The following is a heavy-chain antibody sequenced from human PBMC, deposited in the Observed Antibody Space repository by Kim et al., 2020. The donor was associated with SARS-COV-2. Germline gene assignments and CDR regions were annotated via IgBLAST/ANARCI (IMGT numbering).Heavy chain of an antibody. CDR3: ARGNYDSSGYYYFHFDY. Sequence: SETLSLTCAVYGGSFSGYYWSWIRQPPGKGLEWIGEINHSGSTNYNPSLKSRVTISVDTSKNQFSLKLSSVTAADTAVYYCARGNYDSSGYYYFHFDYWGQGTLVTVSS. CDR2: INHSGST. CDR1: GGSFSGYY. D-gene: IGHD3-22*01. J-gene: IGHJ4*02. V-gene: IGHV4-34*01.